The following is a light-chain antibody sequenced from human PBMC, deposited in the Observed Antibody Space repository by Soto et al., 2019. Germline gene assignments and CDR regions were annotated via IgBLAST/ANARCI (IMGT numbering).Light chain of an antibody. CDR2: DAS. CDR1: QRISTY. V-gene: IGKV1-39*01. CDR3: LQNFNFPWT. J-gene: IGKJ1*01. Sequence: DIQMTQSPSSLSASVGDRVTITCRASQRISTYLNWYQQKPGKAPNLLIYDASTLQSGVPSRFSGSGSGTDFTLTISSLQPEDFATYYCLQNFNFPWTFGLGTKVDIK.